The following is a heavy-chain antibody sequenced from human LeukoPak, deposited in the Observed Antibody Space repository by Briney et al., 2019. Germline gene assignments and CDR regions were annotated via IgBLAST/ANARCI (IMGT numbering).Heavy chain of an antibody. CDR3: AREGRSSTPGY. J-gene: IGHJ4*02. Sequence: PSETLSLTCTVSGCSISSYYWSWIRQPAGKGLGWIGRIASNGSNDYTPSLKSRVTMPVDTSKTQFSLKLSSVTAADTAVYYCAREGRSSTPGYWGQGTLVTVSS. CDR1: GCSISSYY. D-gene: IGHD2-15*01. V-gene: IGHV4-4*07. CDR2: IASNGSN.